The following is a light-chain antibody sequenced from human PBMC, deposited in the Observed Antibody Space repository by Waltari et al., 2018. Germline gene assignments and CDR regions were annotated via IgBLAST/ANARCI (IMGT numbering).Light chain of an antibody. CDR2: EAY. CDR1: GSDVGISNV. V-gene: IGLV2-23*01. Sequence: QSALAQPASVSGSPGQSVTISCTGAGSDVGISNVVSWYQPHPGKAPKLMIYEAYKRPSVGSNRCSGSNSRNTASRTSSGLQTDDEAEYYCCTYAGSSTWVFGGGTKLTVL. CDR3: CTYAGSSTWV. J-gene: IGLJ3*02.